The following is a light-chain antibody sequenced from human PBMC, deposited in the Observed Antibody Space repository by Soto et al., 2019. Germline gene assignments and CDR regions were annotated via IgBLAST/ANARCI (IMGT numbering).Light chain of an antibody. J-gene: IGLJ2*01. V-gene: IGLV4-69*01. CDR1: RGHSDYG. CDR3: QTWDTVVV. Sequence: VLTQSPSASASLGASVKLTCTLSRGHSDYGIAWHQQQPDKGPRYLMKLNRDGSHTEGDGSPDRFSGSNSGAERYLVISSLEADDESDYYCQTWDTVVVFGGGTKLTVL. CDR2: LNRDGSH.